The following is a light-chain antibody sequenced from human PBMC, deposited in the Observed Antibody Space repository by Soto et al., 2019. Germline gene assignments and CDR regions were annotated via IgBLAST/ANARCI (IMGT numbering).Light chain of an antibody. J-gene: IGKJ1*01. CDR2: GAS. CDR3: QQYGGSPLWT. CDR1: QSISSSY. V-gene: IGKV3-20*01. Sequence: EIVLTQSPGTLSLSPGERATLSCRASQSISSSYLAWYQRKPGQAPRLLIYGASSRATGIPDRFSGSGSGTDFTLTISRLEPEDFAVYYCQQYGGSPLWTFGQATKVEIK.